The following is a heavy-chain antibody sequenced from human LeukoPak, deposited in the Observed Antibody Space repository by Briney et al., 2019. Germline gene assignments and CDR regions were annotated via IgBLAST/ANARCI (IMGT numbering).Heavy chain of an antibody. V-gene: IGHV3-23*01. CDR3: TKRTPEYSSSWCLDY. Sequence: GGSLRLSCAASGFTFSSNTMSWVRQAPGRGLAWVSAIDGSGVTTFYTDSVKGRFTISRDNSKNTLFLQMNSLRAEDTAIYYCTKRTPEYSSSWCLDYWGQGTLVTVSS. CDR2: IDGSGVTT. J-gene: IGHJ4*02. CDR1: GFTFSSNT. D-gene: IGHD6-13*01.